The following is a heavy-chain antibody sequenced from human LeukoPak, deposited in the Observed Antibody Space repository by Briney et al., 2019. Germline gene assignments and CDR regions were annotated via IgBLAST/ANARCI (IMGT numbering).Heavy chain of an antibody. CDR3: ARGPAGYN. V-gene: IGHV3-53*01. D-gene: IGHD1-1*01. J-gene: IGHJ4*02. CDR1: GFTVSSNH. CDR2: IYSGGST. Sequence: GSLRLSCAASGFTVSSNHMSWVRQAPGKGVEWVSVIYSGGSTDYTDSVRGGCTISRDNLKNTLYLQMNSLRAEDTAVYYCARGPAGYNWGQGTLVTFSS.